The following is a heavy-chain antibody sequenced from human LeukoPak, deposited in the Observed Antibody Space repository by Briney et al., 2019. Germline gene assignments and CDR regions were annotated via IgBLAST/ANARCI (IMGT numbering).Heavy chain of an antibody. V-gene: IGHV3-23*01. CDR3: AKDPTDYFDFWSGYSNPPYSSDY. Sequence: GGSLRLSCAASGFTFSSYAVSWVRQAPGKGLEWVSAISGSGGSTYYADSVKGRFTISRDNSKNTLYLQMNSLRAEDTAVYYCAKDPTDYFDFWSGYSNPPYSSDYWGQGTLVTVSS. CDR2: ISGSGGST. CDR1: GFTFSSYA. D-gene: IGHD3-3*01. J-gene: IGHJ4*02.